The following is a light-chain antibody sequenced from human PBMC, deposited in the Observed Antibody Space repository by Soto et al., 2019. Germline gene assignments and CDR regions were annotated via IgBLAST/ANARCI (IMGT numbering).Light chain of an antibody. CDR3: QQYYNWPRT. V-gene: IGKV3-15*01. J-gene: IGKJ1*01. CDR2: GAS. Sequence: EIVLTQSPATLSLSPGERATLSCRASQSVSSYLAWYQQKPGQAPRLLTYGASTRATGIPARFSGSGSGTEFTLTINSLQPEDFAVYYCQQYYNWPRTFGQGTKVDIK. CDR1: QSVSSY.